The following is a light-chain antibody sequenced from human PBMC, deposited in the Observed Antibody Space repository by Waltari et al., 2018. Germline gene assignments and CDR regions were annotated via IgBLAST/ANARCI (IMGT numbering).Light chain of an antibody. CDR1: QSIGNY. J-gene: IGKJ2*01. CDR2: MAS. CDR3: QHFNSYPFI. V-gene: IGKV1-5*03. Sequence: DIQMTQSPSTLTASAGDRVTITCRASQSIGNYLAWFQQQPGKAPKLLIFMASTLQREVPSRFSGSGSGTEFALTISGLQADDFATYFCQHFNSYPFIFGRGTKLEIK.